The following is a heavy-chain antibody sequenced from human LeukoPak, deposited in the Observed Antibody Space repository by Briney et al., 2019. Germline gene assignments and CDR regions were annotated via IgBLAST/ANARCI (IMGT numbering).Heavy chain of an antibody. Sequence: GGSLRLSCAASGFTFSSYWMHWVRQAPGKGLVWVSHINSDGSTTTYADSVKGRFTISRDNAKNTLFLQMNSLRAEDTAVYYCARSVYYYYYMDVWGKGTTVTVSS. J-gene: IGHJ6*03. CDR1: GFTFSSYW. V-gene: IGHV3-74*01. CDR2: INSDGSTT. CDR3: ARSVYYYYYMDV.